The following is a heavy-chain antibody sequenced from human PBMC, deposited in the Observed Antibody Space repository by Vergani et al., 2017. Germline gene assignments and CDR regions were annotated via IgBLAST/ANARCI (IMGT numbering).Heavy chain of an antibody. Sequence: EVQLVQSGAEVKKPGESLKISCKGSGYSFTRYWIGWVRQMPGKGLEWMGIIYPGDSDTRYSPSFQGQVTISADKSISTAYLQWSSLKASDTAMYYGARKVGFYYGSGSFMDRDKIGRGNWFDPWGQGTLVTVSS. CDR2: IYPGDSDT. CDR3: ARKVGFYYGSGSFMDRDKIGRGNWFDP. CDR1: GYSFTRYW. V-gene: IGHV5-51*03. J-gene: IGHJ5*02. D-gene: IGHD3-10*01.